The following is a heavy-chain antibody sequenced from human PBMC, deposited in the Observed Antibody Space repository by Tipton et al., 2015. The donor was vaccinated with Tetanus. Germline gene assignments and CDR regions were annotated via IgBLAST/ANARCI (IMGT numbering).Heavy chain of an antibody. Sequence: LRLSCTVSGGSVRSGDYSWNWIRQPPGKGLEWLAYVSYSGRTNSNYSLKSRTTVSLDASKNQFSLRLTSVTAADTAVYYCARGITDGYNRRLDYWGQGLRVAVS. CDR2: VSYSGRT. D-gene: IGHD5-24*01. CDR1: GGSVRSGDYS. CDR3: ARGITDGYNRRLDY. V-gene: IGHV4-61*08. J-gene: IGHJ4*02.